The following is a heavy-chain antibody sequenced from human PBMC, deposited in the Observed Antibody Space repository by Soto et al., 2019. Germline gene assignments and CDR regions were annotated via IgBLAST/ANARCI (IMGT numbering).Heavy chain of an antibody. CDR2: INHSGST. J-gene: IGHJ6*02. CDR3: ASIRRYYDFWSGYSAPYYYGMDV. V-gene: IGHV4-4*02. CDR1: GDSISNNNW. Sequence: SETLSLTCAVSGDSISNNNWWSWVRQPPGKGLEWIGEINHSGSTNYNPSLKSRVTISVDTSKNQFSLKLSSVTAADTAVYYCASIRRYYDFWSGYSAPYYYGMDVWGQGTTVTVS. D-gene: IGHD3-3*01.